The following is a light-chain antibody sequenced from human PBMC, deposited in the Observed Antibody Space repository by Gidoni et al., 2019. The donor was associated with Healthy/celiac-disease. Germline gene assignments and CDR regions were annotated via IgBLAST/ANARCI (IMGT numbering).Light chain of an antibody. V-gene: IGKV3-20*01. Sequence: IVLTQSPGTLSLSPGERATLSCRASQSVSSSYLAWYQQKPGQAPRLLIYGASSRAFGIPDRFSCSGSGTDFTLTISRLEPEDFAVYYCQQYGSSPYTFGQGTKLEIK. J-gene: IGKJ2*01. CDR1: QSVSSSY. CDR2: GAS. CDR3: QQYGSSPYT.